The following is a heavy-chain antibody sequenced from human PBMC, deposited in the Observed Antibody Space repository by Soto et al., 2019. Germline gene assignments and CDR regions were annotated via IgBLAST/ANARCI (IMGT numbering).Heavy chain of an antibody. D-gene: IGHD2-2*01. J-gene: IGHJ4*02. Sequence: VQLVESGGGLVQPGGSLRLSCAASGFTFSSYWMSWVRQAPGKGLEWVANIKQDGSEKYYVDSVKGRFTISRDNAKNSLYLQMNSLRAEDTAVYYCARDRNCSSTSCPSWYDYWGQGTLVTVSS. CDR3: ARDRNCSSTSCPSWYDY. CDR1: GFTFSSYW. V-gene: IGHV3-7*01. CDR2: IKQDGSEK.